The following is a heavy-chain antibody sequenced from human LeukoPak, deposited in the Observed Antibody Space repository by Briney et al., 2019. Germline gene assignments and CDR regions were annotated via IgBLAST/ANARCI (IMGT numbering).Heavy chain of an antibody. Sequence: ASVTVSCKASGYTFTGYYMHWVRQAPGQGLEWMGWINPNSGGTNYAQKLQGRVTMTTDTSTSTAYMELRSLRSDDTAVYYCARARGSHGYYFDYWGQGTLVTVSS. V-gene: IGHV1-2*02. CDR3: ARARGSHGYYFDY. D-gene: IGHD1-26*01. J-gene: IGHJ4*02. CDR2: INPNSGGT. CDR1: GYTFTGYY.